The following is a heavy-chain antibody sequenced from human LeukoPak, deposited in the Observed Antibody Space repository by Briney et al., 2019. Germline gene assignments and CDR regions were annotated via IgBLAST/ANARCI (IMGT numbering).Heavy chain of an antibody. Sequence: ASVKVSCKASGYTFTGYYMHWVRQAPGQGLEWMGWINPNSGGTNYAQKFQGRVTMTRDTSISTAYMELSRLRSDDTAVYYCARDRVPGGIPFYFDYWGQGTLVTVS. CDR2: INPNSGGT. D-gene: IGHD2-21*01. CDR1: GYTFTGYY. CDR3: ARDRVPGGIPFYFDY. V-gene: IGHV1-2*02. J-gene: IGHJ4*02.